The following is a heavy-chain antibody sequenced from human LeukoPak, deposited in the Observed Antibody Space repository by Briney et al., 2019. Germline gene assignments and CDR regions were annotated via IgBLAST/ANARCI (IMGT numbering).Heavy chain of an antibody. CDR2: ISGGGGTT. CDR3: AKDYIRRAWD. D-gene: IGHD3-16*01. J-gene: IGHJ4*02. CDR1: GLTFSSYA. Sequence: GGSLRLSCAASGLTFSSYAMSWVRQAPGKGLEWVSAISGGGGTTYCADSVQGRFTISRDNSKNTVYLQMNSLRAEDTAVYYCAKDYIRRAWDWGQGTLVTVSS. V-gene: IGHV3-23*01.